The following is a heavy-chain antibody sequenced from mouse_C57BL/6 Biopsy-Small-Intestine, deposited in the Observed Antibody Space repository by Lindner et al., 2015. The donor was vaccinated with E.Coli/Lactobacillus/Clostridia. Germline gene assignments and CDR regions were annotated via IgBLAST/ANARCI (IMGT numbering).Heavy chain of an antibody. V-gene: IGHV1-18*01. CDR2: VNPNSGGT. CDR3: ARRQLNWFDY. D-gene: IGHD3-2*02. CDR1: GYTFTDYN. J-gene: IGHJ3*01. Sequence: QESGPELVKPGASVKIPCKASGYTFTDYNMDWVKQSHVKSLEWIGDVNPNSGGTIYNQKFKGKATLTVDKSSSTAYMELRSLTSEDTAVYYCARRQLNWFDYWGQGTLVTVSA.